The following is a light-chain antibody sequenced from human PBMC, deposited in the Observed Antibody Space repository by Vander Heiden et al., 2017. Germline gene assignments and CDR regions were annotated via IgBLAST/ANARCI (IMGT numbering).Light chain of an antibody. J-gene: IGKJ1*01. CDR1: QSVNSN. CDR3: QQYNDWPPWT. V-gene: IGKV3-15*01. CDR2: GAS. Sequence: EIVMTQSPATLSVSPGERAALSCRASQSVNSNLAWYQQKPGQAPRLLIYGASTRATGIPAGFSGSGSGTEFTLTISSLQSEDFAVYYCQQYNDWPPWTFGQGTKVEFK.